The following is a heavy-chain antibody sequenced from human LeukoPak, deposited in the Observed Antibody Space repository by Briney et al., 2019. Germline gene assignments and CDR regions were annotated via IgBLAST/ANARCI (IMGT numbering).Heavy chain of an antibody. CDR1: GGSISIGGYY. Sequence: PSQTLSLTCTVAGGSISIGGYYWSWIRQHPGKGLEWIGYIYYSGSTYYNPSLKSRVTISVDTSKNQFSLKLSSVTAADTAVYYCARGNYYDSSGYYYGHWGQGTLVTVSS. CDR3: ARGNYYDSSGYYYGH. D-gene: IGHD3-22*01. CDR2: IYYSGST. J-gene: IGHJ4*02. V-gene: IGHV4-31*03.